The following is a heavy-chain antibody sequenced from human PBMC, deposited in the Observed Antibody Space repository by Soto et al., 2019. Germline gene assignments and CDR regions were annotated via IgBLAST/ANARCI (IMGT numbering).Heavy chain of an antibody. J-gene: IGHJ3*01. CDR1: GYTFTSYA. CDR3: AKSRSSSGATDAFSV. D-gene: IGHD6-19*01. V-gene: IGHV1-18*01. CDR2: VSAYSSHR. Sequence: ASVKVSCKASGYTFTSYAMHWVRQAPGQGLEWMGWVSAYSSHRNYAQKFQGRITVTTDTSTTTSYMELRSLRSDDTAIYYCAKSRSSSGATDAFSVWGQGTMVTVSS.